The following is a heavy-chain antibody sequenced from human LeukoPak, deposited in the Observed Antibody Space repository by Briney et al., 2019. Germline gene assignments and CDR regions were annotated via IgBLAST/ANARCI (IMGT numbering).Heavy chain of an antibody. CDR2: IYYSGNT. D-gene: IGHD5-12*01. CDR3: ARFEYSAYDSNFDY. J-gene: IGHJ4*02. Sequence: PSETLSLTCTVSGVSVSSYYWSWIRQPPGKGLEWIGYIYYSGNTNYNPSLKSRVAISIDTSKNQFSLKLSSVTAADTAVYYCARFEYSAYDSNFDYWGQGTLVTVSS. V-gene: IGHV4-59*02. CDR1: GVSVSSYY.